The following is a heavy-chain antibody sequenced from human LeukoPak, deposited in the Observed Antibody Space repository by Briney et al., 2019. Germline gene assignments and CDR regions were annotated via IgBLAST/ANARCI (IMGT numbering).Heavy chain of an antibody. J-gene: IGHJ6*04. CDR2: ITSNSGGT. D-gene: IGHD3-9*01. Sequence: GASLKVFCKASGYTLTGYYMHWVRQAPGQGLQRIAFITSNSGGTNYAKKFQGWVTMTRDTSISTAYMELSRLRSDDTAVYFFFKQKTAYEILTGYHYYYYGMDVWGKGTTVTVSS. CDR3: FKQKTAYEILTGYHYYYYGMDV. V-gene: IGHV1-2*04. CDR1: GYTLTGYY.